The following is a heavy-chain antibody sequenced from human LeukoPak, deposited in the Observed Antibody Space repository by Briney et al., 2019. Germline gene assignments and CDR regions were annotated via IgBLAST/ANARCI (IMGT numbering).Heavy chain of an antibody. V-gene: IGHV3-21*01. Sequence: GGSLRPSCAASGFTFNMLTVTWVRQAPGKGLEWVSSIGSSSRYIYYADSVKGRFTISRDNDKNSVYLQMNSLRAEDPSVYYCAKDCISSAFDMGGKEKMVTVSS. CDR1: GFTFNMLT. D-gene: IGHD2-15*01. CDR2: IGSSSRYI. CDR3: AKDCISSAFDM. J-gene: IGHJ3*02.